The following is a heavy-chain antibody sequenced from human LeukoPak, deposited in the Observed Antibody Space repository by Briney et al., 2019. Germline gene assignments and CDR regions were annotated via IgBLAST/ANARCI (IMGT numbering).Heavy chain of an antibody. D-gene: IGHD3-10*01. CDR1: GFTFSSYS. CDR3: AGSMVRGVTRRYFDY. J-gene: IGHJ4*02. V-gene: IGHV3-21*01. CDR2: ISSSSSYI. Sequence: PGGSLRLSCAASGFTFSSYSMNWVRQAPGRGLEWVSSISSSSSYIYYADSVKGRFTISRDNAKNSLYLQMNSLRAEDTAVYYCAGSMVRGVTRRYFDYWGQGTLVTVSS.